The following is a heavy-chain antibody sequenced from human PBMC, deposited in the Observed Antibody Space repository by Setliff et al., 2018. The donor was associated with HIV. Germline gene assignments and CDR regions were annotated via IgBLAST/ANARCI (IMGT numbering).Heavy chain of an antibody. CDR2: IYPDSNNI. Sequence: PGGSLRLSCAASGFTFSDYPMNWVRQAPGKGLEWVSHIYPDSNNIDYTDSVKGRFTSSRDNAKNSLYLQMNSLRAADAAVYYCATDLHWAFDYWGQGSLVTVSS. D-gene: IGHD7-27*01. CDR1: GFTFSDYP. CDR3: ATDLHWAFDY. V-gene: IGHV3-48*01. J-gene: IGHJ4*02.